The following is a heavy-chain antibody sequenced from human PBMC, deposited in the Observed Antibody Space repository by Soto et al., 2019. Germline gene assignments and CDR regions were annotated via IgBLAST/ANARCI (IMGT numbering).Heavy chain of an antibody. J-gene: IGHJ6*02. V-gene: IGHV5-51*01. CDR3: ARYPTLTDYFFHGMDV. CDR2: IYPGDSDT. CDR1: GYTFTNYW. D-gene: IGHD4-17*01. Sequence: GESLKISCKGSGYTFTNYWIVGVRQIPGKGLEWMGIIYPGDSDTRYSPSFQGQVTISPDRSISTAYLQWSSLKASDTGMYYCARYPTLTDYFFHGMDVWGQGTTVTVSS.